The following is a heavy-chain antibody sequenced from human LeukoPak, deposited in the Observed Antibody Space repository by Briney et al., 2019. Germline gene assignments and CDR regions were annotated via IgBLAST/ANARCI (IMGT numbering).Heavy chain of an antibody. CDR2: IYYSGST. D-gene: IGHD2-21*01. Sequence: PSETLSFTCTVSGGSISSYYWSWIRQPPGKGLEWIGYIYYSGSTNYNPSLKSRVTISVDTSKNQFSLKLSSVTAADTAVYYCARVLYCGGDCYSGMDVWGKGTTVTVSS. V-gene: IGHV4-59*01. CDR1: GGSISSYY. CDR3: ARVLYCGGDCYSGMDV. J-gene: IGHJ6*03.